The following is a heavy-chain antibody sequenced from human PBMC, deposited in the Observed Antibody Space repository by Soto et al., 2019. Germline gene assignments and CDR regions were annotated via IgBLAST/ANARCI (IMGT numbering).Heavy chain of an antibody. Sequence: QVQLVESGGGVVQPGRSLRLSCAASGFTFSDYGMHWVRQAPGKGLEWVAVIWYDGSNKYYADSVKGRFTISRDNSKNTLYLQMNSLRAEDTAVYYCVRRSLGSIRLRDFDCWGQGTLVTVSS. V-gene: IGHV3-33*01. D-gene: IGHD1-26*01. J-gene: IGHJ4*02. CDR3: VRRSLGSIRLRDFDC. CDR2: IWYDGSNK. CDR1: GFTFSDYG.